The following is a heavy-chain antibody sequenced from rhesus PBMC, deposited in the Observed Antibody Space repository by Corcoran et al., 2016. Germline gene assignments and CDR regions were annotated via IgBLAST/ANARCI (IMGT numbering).Heavy chain of an antibody. CDR1: GFTFSSYG. CDR3: ARAHWGDYYGYGLDS. CDR2: ISYDGSKK. J-gene: IGHJ6*01. V-gene: IGHV3-54*02. Sequence: EVQLVESGGGLVQPGGSLRLSCAASGFTFSSYGMHWVRQAPGKGLEWVAVISYDGSKKYYADSVKYRFTISRDNSKNMLYLQMNNLKLEDTAVYYCARAHWGDYYGYGLDSWGQGVVVTVSS. D-gene: IGHD3-34*01.